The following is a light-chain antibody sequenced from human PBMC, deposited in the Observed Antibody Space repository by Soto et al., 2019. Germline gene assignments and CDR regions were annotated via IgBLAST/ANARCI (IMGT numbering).Light chain of an antibody. Sequence: EIVLTQSPGTLSLSPGERVTLSCRASQSVSSSYLAWYQQRPGQVPGLLIYGGSSRATGIPDRFSGSGSGTDFTLAISRLEPEDFAVYYCQQYEGPPLTFGGGTKVEIK. J-gene: IGKJ4*01. CDR3: QQYEGPPLT. V-gene: IGKV3-20*01. CDR2: GGS. CDR1: QSVSSSY.